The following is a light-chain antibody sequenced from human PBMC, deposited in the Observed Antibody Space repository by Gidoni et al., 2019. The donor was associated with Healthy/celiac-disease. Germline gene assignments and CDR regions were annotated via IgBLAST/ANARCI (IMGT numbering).Light chain of an antibody. CDR2: AAS. Sequence: DIQMTQSPSSLSASVGDRVTITCRAIQSISSYLNWYQQKPGKAPKLLIYAASSLQSGVPSRFSGSGSGTDFTLTISSLQPEDFATYYCQQSYSTPRTFXQXTKVEIK. J-gene: IGKJ1*01. CDR3: QQSYSTPRT. CDR1: QSISSY. V-gene: IGKV1-39*01.